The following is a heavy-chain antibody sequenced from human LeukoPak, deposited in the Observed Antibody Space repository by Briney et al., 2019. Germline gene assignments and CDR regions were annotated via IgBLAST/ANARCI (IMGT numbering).Heavy chain of an antibody. J-gene: IGHJ4*02. Sequence: ASVKVSCKASGYTFTGYYMHWGRQAPGQGLEWMGRINPNSGGTNYAQKFQGRVTMTRDTSISTAHMELSRLRSDDTAVYYCARDVGLWLLNRGDWGQGTLVTVSS. CDR1: GYTFTGYY. CDR3: ARDVGLWLLNRGD. D-gene: IGHD5-24*01. V-gene: IGHV1-2*06. CDR2: INPNSGGT.